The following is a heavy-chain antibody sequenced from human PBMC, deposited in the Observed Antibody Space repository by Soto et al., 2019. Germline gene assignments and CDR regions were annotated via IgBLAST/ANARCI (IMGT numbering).Heavy chain of an antibody. CDR3: ARVLPSLGNDAFDI. J-gene: IGHJ3*02. D-gene: IGHD7-27*01. Sequence: ASVKVSCKASGYTFTGYYMHWVRQAPGQGLEWMGWINPNSGGTNYAQKFQGWVTMTRDTSISTAYMELSRLRSDDTAVYYCARVLPSLGNDAFDIWGQGTMVTVSS. CDR1: GYTFTGYY. V-gene: IGHV1-2*04. CDR2: INPNSGGT.